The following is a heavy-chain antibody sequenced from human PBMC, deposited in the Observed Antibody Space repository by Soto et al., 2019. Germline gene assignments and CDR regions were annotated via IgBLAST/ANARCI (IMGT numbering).Heavy chain of an antibody. CDR1: GGSLSDAGPY. CDR2: ISDTGNT. CDR3: ARPLYAHWAFGI. J-gene: IGHJ3*02. V-gene: IGHV4-30-4*01. Sequence: QVHLQESGPGLVKPSQTLSLTCSVSGGSLSDAGPYWSWIRQSPGRGLEWLAYISDTGNTFSDPSLKRRLAVSIDPSRNQFFLSVTSVTAADTAVYYCARPLYAHWAFGIWGQGKLVTVSS. D-gene: IGHD2-2*01.